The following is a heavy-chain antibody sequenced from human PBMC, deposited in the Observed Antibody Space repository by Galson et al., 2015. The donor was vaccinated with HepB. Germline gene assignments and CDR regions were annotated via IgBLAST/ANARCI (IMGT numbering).Heavy chain of an antibody. J-gene: IGHJ4*02. D-gene: IGHD5/OR15-5a*01. CDR1: GYTFTGYF. Sequence: SVKVSCKASGYTFTGYFIHWVRQAPGQGLEWMGCINPNGGGTNYAQKFKGRVTMTRDTSITTVYMVLTRLRSDDTAVYYRAWDDDTVFQYFDFWGQGTLVTVSS. CDR2: INPNGGGT. CDR3: AWDDDTVFQYFDF. V-gene: IGHV1-2*02.